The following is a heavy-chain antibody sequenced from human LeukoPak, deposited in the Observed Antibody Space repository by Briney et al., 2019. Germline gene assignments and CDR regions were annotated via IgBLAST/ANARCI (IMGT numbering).Heavy chain of an antibody. CDR1: GGSISSSSYY. CDR3: ARFAPDLTPDSSGYTLDY. Sequence: KPSETLSLTCTVSGGSISSSSYYWGWIRQPPGKGLEWIGNIYYSGSTNYNPSLRSRVTTSVDTSKNQFSLRLSSVTAADTAFYYCARFAPDLTPDSSGYTLDYWGQGTLVTVSS. D-gene: IGHD3-22*01. V-gene: IGHV4-39*07. CDR2: IYYSGST. J-gene: IGHJ4*02.